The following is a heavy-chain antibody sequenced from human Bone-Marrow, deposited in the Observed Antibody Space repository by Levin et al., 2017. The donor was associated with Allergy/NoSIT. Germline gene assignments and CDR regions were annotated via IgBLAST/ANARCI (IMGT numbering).Heavy chain of an antibody. J-gene: IGHJ6*02. V-gene: IGHV3-48*03. Sequence: GGSLRLSCAASGFTFSSYEMNWVRQAPGKGLEWVSYISSSGSTIYYADSVKGRFTISRDNAKNSLYLQMNSLRAEDTAVYYCARLTRSGLYYYYGMDVWGQGTTVTVSS. D-gene: IGHD3-3*01. CDR2: ISSSGSTI. CDR3: ARLTRSGLYYYYGMDV. CDR1: GFTFSSYE.